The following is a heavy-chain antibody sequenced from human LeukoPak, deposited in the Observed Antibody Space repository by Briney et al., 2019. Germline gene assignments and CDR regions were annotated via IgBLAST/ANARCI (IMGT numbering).Heavy chain of an antibody. CDR3: ATVDGSYSGSYYYFDY. J-gene: IGHJ4*02. D-gene: IGHD1-26*01. Sequence: GASVKVSCKVSGYNLTELSMHWVRQAPGKGLEWMGGFDPEDGETIYAQKFQGRVTMTEDTSTDTAYMELSSLRSEDTAVYYCATVDGSYSGSYYYFDYWGQGTLVTVSS. V-gene: IGHV1-24*01. CDR2: FDPEDGET. CDR1: GYNLTELS.